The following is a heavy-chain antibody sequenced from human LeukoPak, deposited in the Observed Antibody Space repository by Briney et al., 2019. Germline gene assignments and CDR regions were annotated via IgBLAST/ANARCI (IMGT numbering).Heavy chain of an antibody. CDR1: GFSLSYYA. Sequence: GGSLRLSCAASGFSLSYYAMNWVRQALGEGLEWVSGLSGSGVSTYYADSVKGRFTISRDSSKNTLYLQLNDLRAEDTAVYYCAKHYSGSSTASFDSWGQGTLVTVSS. V-gene: IGHV3-23*01. CDR3: AKHYSGSSTASFDS. D-gene: IGHD1-26*01. J-gene: IGHJ4*02. CDR2: LSGSGVST.